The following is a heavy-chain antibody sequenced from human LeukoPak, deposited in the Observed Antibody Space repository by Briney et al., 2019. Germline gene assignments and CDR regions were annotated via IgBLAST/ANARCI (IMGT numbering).Heavy chain of an antibody. J-gene: IGHJ4*02. CDR1: GGSISSGGYY. Sequence: PSETLSLTCTVSGGSISSGGYYWSWIRQPPGKGLEWIGCIYHSGSTYYNPSLKSRVTISVDRSKNQFSLKLSSVTAADTAVYYCARVGDFWSGLSDYWGQGTLVTVSS. CDR2: IYHSGST. V-gene: IGHV4-30-2*01. CDR3: ARVGDFWSGLSDY. D-gene: IGHD3-3*01.